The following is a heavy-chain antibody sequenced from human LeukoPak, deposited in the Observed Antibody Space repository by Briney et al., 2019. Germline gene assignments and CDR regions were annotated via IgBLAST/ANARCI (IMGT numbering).Heavy chain of an antibody. CDR2: ISSRGGTI. CDR3: AKEVTPDRSGFDAFDI. J-gene: IGHJ3*02. Sequence: QPGGSLRLSCAASGFTFSNYEMDWVRQAPGKGLEWVSYISSRGGTIYYADSVKGRFTIPRDNAKNSLYLQMNSLRAEDTAVYYCAKEVTPDRSGFDAFDIWGQGTMVTVSS. V-gene: IGHV3-48*03. D-gene: IGHD3-22*01. CDR1: GFTFSNYE.